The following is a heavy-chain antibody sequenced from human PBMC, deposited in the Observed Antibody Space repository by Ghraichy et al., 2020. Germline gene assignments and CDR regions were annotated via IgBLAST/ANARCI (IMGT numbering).Heavy chain of an antibody. CDR3: ARVHYFASGTPLAFDY. J-gene: IGHJ4*02. CDR1: GYSISSGYY. CDR2: IYHSGST. D-gene: IGHD3-10*01. V-gene: IGHV4-38-2*02. Sequence: SQTLSLTCTVSGYSISSGYYWGWIRQPPGKGLEWIGSIYHSGSTYYNPSLKSRVTVSVDTSKNQFSLKLSSVTAADTAVYYCARVHYFASGTPLAFDYWGQGTLVTVSS.